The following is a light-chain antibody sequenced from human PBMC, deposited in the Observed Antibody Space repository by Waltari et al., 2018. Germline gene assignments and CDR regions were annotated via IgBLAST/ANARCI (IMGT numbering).Light chain of an antibody. J-gene: IGLJ2*01. CDR2: GNN. CDR1: SSNIGAGSA. Sequence: QSVLTQPPSVSGAPGQRVTISCTGSSSNIGAGSAVHWYQQLPGAAPNLLIFGNNNRPSGVPDRFSGSKSGTSASLAIAGLQVEDEATYFCQSSDTSLSGWIFGGGTKLIVL. V-gene: IGLV1-40*01. CDR3: QSSDTSLSGWI.